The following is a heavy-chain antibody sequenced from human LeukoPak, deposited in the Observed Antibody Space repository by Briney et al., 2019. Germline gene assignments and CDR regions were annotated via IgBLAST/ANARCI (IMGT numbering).Heavy chain of an antibody. J-gene: IGHJ4*02. Sequence: GESLNFSCKASEYSFTNYWIGGVRQMPGRGLEWMPIIYPSDSDTSYSPFFHGHATISADKSISTAYLQWSSMKALDTAMYYCARHFSGDFSNSVPVALYLDYWGQGTLVTVSS. V-gene: IGHV5-51*01. CDR1: EYSFTNYW. CDR2: IYPSDSDT. CDR3: ARHFSGDFSNSVPVALYLDY. D-gene: IGHD4-11*01.